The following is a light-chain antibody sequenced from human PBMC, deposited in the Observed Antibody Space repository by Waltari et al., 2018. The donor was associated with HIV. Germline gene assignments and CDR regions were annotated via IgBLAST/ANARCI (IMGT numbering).Light chain of an antibody. V-gene: IGLV3-1*01. Sequence: DLSQPASVSVSPGQTATVTCSGDKLGNRFVCWYRQKSGQSPELIIYQDSRRPSGISDRFSGATSGSKATLTIRETQSIYEGDYYCQAWDSNNYVFGSGTRVTVL. CDR2: QDS. CDR1: KLGNRF. CDR3: QAWDSNNYV. J-gene: IGLJ1*01.